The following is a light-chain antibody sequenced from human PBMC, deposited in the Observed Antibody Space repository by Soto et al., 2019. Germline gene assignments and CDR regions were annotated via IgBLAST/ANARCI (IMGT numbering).Light chain of an antibody. J-gene: IGKJ4*01. V-gene: IGKV1-39*01. CDR3: QQTYTMPFT. CDR1: LSITNY. CDR2: AAS. Sequence: DIPMTQSPSSLSASVGDRVTITCRANLSITNYLHWYQQKSGRVPKLLIYAASNLQRGVPSRFSGRGSGTDFSLTISSLRLEDFATYFCQQTYTMPFTFGGGTKVEIE.